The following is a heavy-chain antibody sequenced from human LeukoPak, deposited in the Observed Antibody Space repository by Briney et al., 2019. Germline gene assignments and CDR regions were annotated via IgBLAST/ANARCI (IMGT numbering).Heavy chain of an antibody. J-gene: IGHJ4*02. D-gene: IGHD7-27*01. Sequence: PSETLSLTCTVSGGSISSYYWSWIRQPAGKGLEWIGRIYTTGGANYNPSLKSRVTMSLDTSKNLFSLKLNSVTAADTAVYYCVRDGPSWGLLWGQGALVTVSS. CDR1: GGSISSYY. V-gene: IGHV4-4*07. CDR3: VRDGPSWGLL. CDR2: IYTTGGA.